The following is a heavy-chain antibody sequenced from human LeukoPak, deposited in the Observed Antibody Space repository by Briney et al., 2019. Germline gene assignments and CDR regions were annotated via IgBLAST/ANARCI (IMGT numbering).Heavy chain of an antibody. CDR2: INSDGSTT. V-gene: IGHV3-74*01. Sequence: PGRSLRLSCAASGFTFSSYAMHWVRQAPGKGLVWVSRINSDGSTTSYADSVKGRFTISRDNAKNTLYLQMNSLRAEDTAVYYCARDPRSYDILTGYYYYYGMDVWGKGTTVTVSS. J-gene: IGHJ6*04. CDR3: ARDPRSYDILTGYYYYYGMDV. D-gene: IGHD3-9*01. CDR1: GFTFSSYA.